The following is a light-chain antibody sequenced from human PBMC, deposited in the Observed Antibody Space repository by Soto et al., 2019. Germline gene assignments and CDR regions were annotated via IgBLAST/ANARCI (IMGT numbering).Light chain of an antibody. Sequence: EIELTQSPGTLSLSPGERATLSCRARESVGGGYLAWYQKKPGQAPRLLIYGASSRATGIPDRFSGSGSGTDFTLTISRLEPEEFAVYYCQQYGSSPQTFGQGTKVEIK. V-gene: IGKV3-20*01. J-gene: IGKJ1*01. CDR1: ESVGGGY. CDR3: QQYGSSPQT. CDR2: GAS.